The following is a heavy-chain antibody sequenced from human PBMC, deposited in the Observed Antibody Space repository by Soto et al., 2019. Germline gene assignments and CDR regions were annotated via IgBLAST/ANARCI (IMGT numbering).Heavy chain of an antibody. Sequence: GGSLRLSCVASEFTFSSFEMNRVRQAPGKGLEWVSAISGSGGSTYYADSVKGRFTISRDNSKNTLYLQMNSLRAEDTAVYYCAQESGPEMAFDYWGQGTLVTVSS. CDR2: ISGSGGST. CDR3: AQESGPEMAFDY. V-gene: IGHV3-23*01. J-gene: IGHJ4*02. CDR1: EFTFSSFE. D-gene: IGHD3-10*01.